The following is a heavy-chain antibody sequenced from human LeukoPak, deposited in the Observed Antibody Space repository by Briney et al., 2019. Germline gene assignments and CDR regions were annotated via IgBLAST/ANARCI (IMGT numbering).Heavy chain of an antibody. V-gene: IGHV4-34*01. CDR1: GGSFSGYY. CDR2: INHSGST. Sequence: SETLSLTCAVYGGSFSGYYWSWIRQPPGKGLEWIGEINHSGSTNYNPSLKSRVTISVDTSKNQFSLKLSSVTAADTAVYYCARRSGTYHAFDIWGQGTMVTVSS. J-gene: IGHJ3*02. CDR3: ARRSGTYHAFDI. D-gene: IGHD1-26*01.